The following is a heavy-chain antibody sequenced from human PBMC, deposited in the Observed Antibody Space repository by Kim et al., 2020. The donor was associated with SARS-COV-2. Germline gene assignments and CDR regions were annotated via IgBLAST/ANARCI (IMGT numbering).Heavy chain of an antibody. D-gene: IGHD3-10*01. V-gene: IGHV3-15*01. CDR2: IKRKTVGGTT. J-gene: IGHJ4*02. Sequence: GGSLRLSCAASGFTFSNSWMSWVRQAPGKGLEWVGRIKRKTVGGTTDYAAPVKGRFTISRDDSKNTLYLQMNSLKTEDTAVYYCTTSLWFGEEKRIDYWGQGTLVTVSS. CDR1: GFTFSNSW. CDR3: TTSLWFGEEKRIDY.